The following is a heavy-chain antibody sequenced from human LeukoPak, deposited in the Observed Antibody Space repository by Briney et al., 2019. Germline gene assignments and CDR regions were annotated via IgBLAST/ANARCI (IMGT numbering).Heavy chain of an antibody. CDR3: ARGGYYGSGSYYEFDY. Sequence: GGSLRLSCAASGFTFSSYWMSWVRKAPGKGLEWVANIKQDGSEKYYVDSVKGRFTISRDNPKNSLYLQMNSLRAEDTAVYYCARGGYYGSGSYYEFDYWGQGTLVTVSS. CDR1: GFTFSSYW. V-gene: IGHV3-7*03. J-gene: IGHJ4*02. CDR2: IKQDGSEK. D-gene: IGHD3-10*01.